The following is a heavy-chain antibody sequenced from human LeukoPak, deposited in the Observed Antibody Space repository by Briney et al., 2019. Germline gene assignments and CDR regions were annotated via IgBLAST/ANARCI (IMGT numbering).Heavy chain of an antibody. Sequence: GGSLRLSCAAFGFTFDSYAISWVRQAPGKGLEWVSGISGSGGSTYYADSVKGRFTISRDNSKNTLYLQMNSLRAEDTAVYYCARVAVTTDFDAFDIWGQGTMVTVSS. V-gene: IGHV3-23*01. CDR2: ISGSGGST. CDR3: ARVAVTTDFDAFDI. CDR1: GFTFDSYA. J-gene: IGHJ3*02. D-gene: IGHD4-17*01.